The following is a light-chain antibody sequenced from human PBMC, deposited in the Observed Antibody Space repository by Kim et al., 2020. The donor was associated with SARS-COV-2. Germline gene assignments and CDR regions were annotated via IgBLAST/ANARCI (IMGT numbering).Light chain of an antibody. CDR2: DAS. CDR1: QSVNNNY. Sequence: IVLTQSPGTLSLSPGERATLSCWASQSVNNNYLAWFQHKSGQAPRLLIYDASSRAPGIPDRFSGSGSGTDFTLTISRVEPEDFAMYYCQQYGAAPDDFGQGSRLEI. CDR3: QQYGAAPDD. V-gene: IGKV3-20*01. J-gene: IGKJ2*01.